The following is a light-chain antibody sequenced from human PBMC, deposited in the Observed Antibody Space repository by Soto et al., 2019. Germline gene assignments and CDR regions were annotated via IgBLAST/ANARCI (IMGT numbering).Light chain of an antibody. Sequence: EIVLTQSPATLSLSPGERATLSCSASQSLTSSLVWYQQKPGQAPRLVIYDASTRATTIPDRLRGSGAGTEFTLTINSIEPEDSAVYYCQQRSTWPRTFGGGTKVDNK. V-gene: IGKV3-11*01. CDR3: QQRSTWPRT. J-gene: IGKJ4*01. CDR2: DAS. CDR1: QSLTSS.